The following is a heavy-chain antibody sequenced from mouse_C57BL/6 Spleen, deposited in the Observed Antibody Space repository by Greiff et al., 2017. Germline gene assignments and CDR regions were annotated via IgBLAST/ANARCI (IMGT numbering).Heavy chain of an antibody. CDR3: ARRDYSNYDYAMDY. Sequence: QVQLQQPGAELAKPGASVKLSCKASCYTFTSYWMHWVKQRPGQGLEWIGYINPSSGYTKYNQKFKDKATLTADKSSSTAYMQLSSLTYEDSAVYYCARRDYSNYDYAMDYWGQGTSGTVSS. D-gene: IGHD2-5*01. CDR2: INPSSGYT. CDR1: CYTFTSYW. J-gene: IGHJ4*01. V-gene: IGHV1-7*01.